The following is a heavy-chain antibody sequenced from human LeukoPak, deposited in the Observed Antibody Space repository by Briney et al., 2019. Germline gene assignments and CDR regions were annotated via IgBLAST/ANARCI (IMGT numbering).Heavy chain of an antibody. CDR1: GFTFSSYS. V-gene: IGHV3-21*01. CDR3: ARALYNTGWYPDYFDS. D-gene: IGHD6-19*01. J-gene: IGHJ4*02. CDR2: ISSSSSYI. Sequence: GGSLRLSCAASGFTFSSYSMNWVRQAPGKGLEWVSSISSSSSYIYYAVSVKGRFTISRDNAKNSLYLQMNSLRAEDTAIYYCARALYNTGWYPDYFDSWGQGTLVTVSS.